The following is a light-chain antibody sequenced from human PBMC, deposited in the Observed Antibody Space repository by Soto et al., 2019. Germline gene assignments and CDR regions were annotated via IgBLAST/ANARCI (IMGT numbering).Light chain of an antibody. CDR2: LNSDGSH. CDR1: SGHSSYA. CDR3: QTWGTGIVV. V-gene: IGLV4-69*01. J-gene: IGLJ2*01. Sequence: QTVVTQSPSASASLGASVKLTCTLSSGHSSYAIAWHQQQPEKGPRYWMKLNSDGSHSKGDGIPDRFSGSSSGAERYLTISRLQSEDEADYYCQTWGTGIVVFGGGTKLTVL.